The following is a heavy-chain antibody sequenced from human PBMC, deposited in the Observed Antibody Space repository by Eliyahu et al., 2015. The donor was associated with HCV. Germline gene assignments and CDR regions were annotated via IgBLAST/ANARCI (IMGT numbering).Heavy chain of an antibody. D-gene: IGHD3-22*01. CDR1: GFTLSTAW. Sequence: EVQLVESGGGLVKPGGSLRLSCAASGFTLSTAWXXXVRQAPGKGLEWVGRIKSKTDGGTTDYAAPVKGRFTISRDDSKNTLYLQMNSLKTEDTAVYYCTTGPMGYYDSSGYYQEDYWGQGTLVTVSS. CDR2: IKSKTDGGTT. V-gene: IGHV3-15*07. J-gene: IGHJ4*02. CDR3: TTGPMGYYDSSGYYQEDY.